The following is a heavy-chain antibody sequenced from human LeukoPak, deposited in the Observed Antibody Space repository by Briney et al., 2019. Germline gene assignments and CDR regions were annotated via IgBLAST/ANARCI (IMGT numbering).Heavy chain of an antibody. J-gene: IGHJ4*02. Sequence: ASVKVSCKASGYTFTRYYLHWVRQAPGQGLEWMRIINPSGGSISYAQKFQGRATLTRDTSTTTIYMELYSLRSEDTAVYYCARSLGDTAEYWGQGTLVTVSS. D-gene: IGHD5-18*01. V-gene: IGHV1-46*01. CDR2: INPSGGSI. CDR3: ARSLGDTAEY. CDR1: GYTFTRYY.